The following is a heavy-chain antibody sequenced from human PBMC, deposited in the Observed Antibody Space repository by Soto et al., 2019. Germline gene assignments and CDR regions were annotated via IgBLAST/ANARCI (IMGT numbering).Heavy chain of an antibody. V-gene: IGHV6-1*01. Sequence: SQTLSRTCAISGDSVSNNRATWNWIRQSPSGGLEWLGRTYYRSKWISDYAMSVKSRISINPDTSKNLISLHLNAVTPEDTAVYYFARDPPDFNGGFDFWGQGTPVTVS. CDR3: ARDPPDFNGGFDF. CDR1: GDSVSNNRAT. CDR2: TYYRSKWIS. D-gene: IGHD4-17*01. J-gene: IGHJ4*02.